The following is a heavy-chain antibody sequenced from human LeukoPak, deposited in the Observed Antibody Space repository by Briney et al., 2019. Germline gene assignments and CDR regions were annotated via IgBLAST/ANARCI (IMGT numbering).Heavy chain of an antibody. CDR1: GFTFSSYS. Sequence: PGGSLRLSCAASGFTFSSYSMNWVRQAPGRGLEWISYISSGSSTIYYADSVKGRFTISRDNAKNSLFLQMNSLRADDTAVYYCARDQGYCSRTNYCYYYYMDVWGKGTTVTVSS. CDR2: ISSGSSTI. D-gene: IGHD2-2*01. V-gene: IGHV3-48*04. J-gene: IGHJ6*03. CDR3: ARDQGYCSRTNYCYYYYMDV.